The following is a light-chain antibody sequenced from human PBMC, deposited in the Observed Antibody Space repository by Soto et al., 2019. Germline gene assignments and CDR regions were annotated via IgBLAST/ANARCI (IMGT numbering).Light chain of an antibody. CDR2: DVS. Sequence: EIVLTQSPATLSMSPGERGTLPCRASQSVSTSLAWYQQRPGQAPRLLIYDVSNRAAGVPARFSGSGSGTDFTLTISNLEPEDFAIYHCQERSNWPRLTFGGGTTVEIK. CDR1: QSVSTS. J-gene: IGKJ4*01. CDR3: QERSNWPRLT. V-gene: IGKV3-11*01.